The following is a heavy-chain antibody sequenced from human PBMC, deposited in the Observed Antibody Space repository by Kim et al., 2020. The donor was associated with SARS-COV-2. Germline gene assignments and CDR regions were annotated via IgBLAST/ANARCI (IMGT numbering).Heavy chain of an antibody. CDR1: GFTFSSYA. CDR2: ISGSGGST. D-gene: IGHD3-10*01. V-gene: IGHV3-23*01. CDR3: AKDRAIWFGGFDY. J-gene: IGHJ4*02. Sequence: GGSLRLSCAASGFTFSSYAMSWVRQAPGKGLEWVSAISGSGGSTYYADPVKGRFTISRDNSKNTLYLQMNSLRAEDTAVYYCAKDRAIWFGGFDYWGQGTLVTVSS.